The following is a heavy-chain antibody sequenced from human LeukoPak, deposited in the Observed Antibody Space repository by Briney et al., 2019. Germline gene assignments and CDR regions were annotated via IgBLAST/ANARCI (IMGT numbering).Heavy chain of an antibody. J-gene: IGHJ4*02. Sequence: TGGSLRLSCAASGFTFSIYSINWVRQAPGKGLEWLGIIFPGDSDTRYSPSFQGQVTISADKSISTAYLQWSSLKASDTAMYYCARHVGEYSGSSPDYWGQGTLVSVSS. CDR3: ARHVGEYSGSSPDY. CDR1: GFTFSIYS. D-gene: IGHD1-26*01. V-gene: IGHV5-51*01. CDR2: IFPGDSDT.